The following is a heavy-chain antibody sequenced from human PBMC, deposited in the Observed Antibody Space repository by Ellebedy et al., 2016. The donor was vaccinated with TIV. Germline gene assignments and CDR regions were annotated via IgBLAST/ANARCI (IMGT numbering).Heavy chain of an antibody. D-gene: IGHD2-21*01. Sequence: AASVKVSCKASGYSFTGYDVNWVRRPTGPGIEWMGWIEPDTGNTAYAQKFRGRVTMTKNTSISTAYMELSSLTSEDTAVYYCSRGLGVVPDSWGQGTRVTVSS. J-gene: IGHJ4*02. CDR1: GYSFTGYD. V-gene: IGHV1-8*01. CDR3: SRGLGVVPDS. CDR2: IEPDTGNT.